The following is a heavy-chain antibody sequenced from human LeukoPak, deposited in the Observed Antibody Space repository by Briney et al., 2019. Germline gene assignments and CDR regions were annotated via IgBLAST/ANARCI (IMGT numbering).Heavy chain of an antibody. V-gene: IGHV4-59*01. CDR3: ARDSSGSYHYMDV. CDR2: IYYSGST. Sequence: SETLSLTCTVSGGSISSYYWSWIRQPPGKGLEWIGYIYYSGSTNYNPSLKSRVTISVDTSKNQFSLKLSSVTAADTAVYYCARDSSGSYHYMDVWGKGTTVTVSS. J-gene: IGHJ6*03. D-gene: IGHD1-26*01. CDR1: GGSISSYY.